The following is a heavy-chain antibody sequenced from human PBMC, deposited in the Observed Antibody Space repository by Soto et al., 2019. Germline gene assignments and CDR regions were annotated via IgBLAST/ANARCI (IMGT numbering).Heavy chain of an antibody. CDR3: ATTYYYGSGSLDAFDI. J-gene: IGHJ3*02. V-gene: IGHV4-34*01. CDR2: INHSGST. CDR1: GGSFSGYY. D-gene: IGHD3-10*01. Sequence: SETLSLTCAVYGGSFSGYYWSWIRQPPGKGLEWIGEINHSGSTNYNPSLKSRVTISVDTSKNQFSLKLSSVTAADTAVYYCATTYYYGSGSLDAFDIWGQGTMVTVSS.